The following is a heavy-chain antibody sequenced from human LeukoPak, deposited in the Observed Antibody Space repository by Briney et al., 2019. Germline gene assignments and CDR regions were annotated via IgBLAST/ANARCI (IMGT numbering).Heavy chain of an antibody. D-gene: IGHD3-10*01. CDR1: GFTFSNFV. CDR2: IGAGGVNT. J-gene: IGHJ4*02. Sequence: GGSLRLSCAASGFTFSNFVMNWVRQAPGKGLQWFSTIGAGGVNTFYVDSVKGRFTISRDDSQNTLYLQLNSLRAEDTAFYYCAKGDTVFRGGPDYWGQGTLSPSPQ. CDR3: AKGDTVFRGGPDY. V-gene: IGHV3-23*01.